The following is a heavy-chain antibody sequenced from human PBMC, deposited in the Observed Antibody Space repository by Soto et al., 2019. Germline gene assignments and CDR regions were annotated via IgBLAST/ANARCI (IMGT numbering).Heavy chain of an antibody. J-gene: IGHJ5*02. V-gene: IGHV4-31*03. CDR1: GGSISSGGYY. CDR3: ARAGYDILTGYSSWFDP. CDR2: IYYSGST. D-gene: IGHD3-9*01. Sequence: SETLSLTCTVSGGSISSGGYYWSWIRQHPGKGLEWIGYIYYSGSTYYNPSLKSRVTISVDTSKNQFSLKLSSVTAADTAVYYCARAGYDILTGYSSWFDPWGQGTLVTVSS.